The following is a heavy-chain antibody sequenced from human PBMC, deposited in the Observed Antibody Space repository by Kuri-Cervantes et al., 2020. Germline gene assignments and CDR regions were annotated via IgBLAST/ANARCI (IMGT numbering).Heavy chain of an antibody. CDR2: IRSKANSYAT. D-gene: IGHD2/OR15-2a*01. CDR3: AGEYRGLDAFDI. V-gene: IGHV3-73*01. J-gene: IGHJ3*02. Sequence: GESLKISCAASGFTFSGSAMHWVRQASGKGLEWVGRIRSKANSYATAYAASVKGRFTISRDDSKNTAYLQMNSLKTEDTAVYYCAGEYRGLDAFDIWGQGTMVTVSS. CDR1: GFTFSGSA.